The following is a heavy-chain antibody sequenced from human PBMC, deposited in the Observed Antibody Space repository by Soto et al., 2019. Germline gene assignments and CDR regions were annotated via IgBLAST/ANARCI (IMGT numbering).Heavy chain of an antibody. V-gene: IGHV4-39*01. J-gene: IGHJ6*02. CDR1: GGSISSSSYY. D-gene: IGHD5-18*01. CDR3: ARGYSYGYFSYYYYGMDV. CDR2: IYYSGST. Sequence: SETLSLTCTVSGGSISSSSYYWGWIRQPPGKGLEWIGSIYYSGSTYYNPSLKSRVTISVDTSKNQFSLKLSSVTAADTAAYYCARGYSYGYFSYYYYGMDVWGQGTTVTVSS.